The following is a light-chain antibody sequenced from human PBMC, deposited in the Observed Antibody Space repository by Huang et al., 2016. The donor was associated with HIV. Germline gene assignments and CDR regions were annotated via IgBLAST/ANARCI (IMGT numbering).Light chain of an antibody. CDR2: GAS. V-gene: IGKV3-15*01. CDR1: QSVSSN. Sequence: EIVMTQSPATLSVSPGERATLSCRASQSVSSNLAWDQQKPGQAPRLLIYGASTRATCIPSRISGSGSGTEFTLTISSLQSEDFAVYYCQQYNKWPPWTFGQGTKVEIK. CDR3: QQYNKWPPWT. J-gene: IGKJ1*01.